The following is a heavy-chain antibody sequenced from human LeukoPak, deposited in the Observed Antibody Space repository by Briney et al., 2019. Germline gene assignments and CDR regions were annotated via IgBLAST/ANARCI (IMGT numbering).Heavy chain of an antibody. CDR1: GGSISSSSYY. J-gene: IGHJ5*02. CDR3: ARGGLLEWFINWFDP. D-gene: IGHD3-3*01. CDR2: IYYSGST. V-gene: IGHV4-39*01. Sequence: SETLSLTCTVFGGSISSSSYYWGWIRQPPGKGLEWIGSIYYSGSTYYNPPLKSRVTISVDTSKNQFSLKLSSVTAADTAVYYCARGGLLEWFINWFDPWGQGTLVTVSS.